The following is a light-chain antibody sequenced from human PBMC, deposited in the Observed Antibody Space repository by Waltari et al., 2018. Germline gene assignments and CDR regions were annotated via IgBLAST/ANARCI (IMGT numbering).Light chain of an antibody. Sequence: WYHQHPGNAPKFVVYEVTTRPSGVPDRFSGSKSGNTASLTVSGLQAEDEADYYCSSYAGSNIVVFGGGTKLTVL. V-gene: IGLV2-8*01. CDR2: EVT. CDR3: SSYAGSNIVV. J-gene: IGLJ2*01.